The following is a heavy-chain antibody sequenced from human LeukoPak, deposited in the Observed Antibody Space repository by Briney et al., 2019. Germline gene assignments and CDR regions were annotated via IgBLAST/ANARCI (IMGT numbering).Heavy chain of an antibody. J-gene: IGHJ4*02. CDR2: IYYSGST. CDR1: GGSISSSSYY. Sequence: SETLSLTCTVSGGSISSSSYYWGWFRQPPGKGLEWIGSIYYSGSTYYNPSLKSRVTISVDTSKNQFSLKLSSVTAADTAVYYCARAPYDYVWGSYRSYYFDYWGQGTLVTVSS. D-gene: IGHD3-16*02. V-gene: IGHV4-39*07. CDR3: ARAPYDYVWGSYRSYYFDY.